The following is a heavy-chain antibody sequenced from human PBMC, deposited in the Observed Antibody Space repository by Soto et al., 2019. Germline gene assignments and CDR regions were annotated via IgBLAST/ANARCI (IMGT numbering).Heavy chain of an antibody. CDR3: ATRRITMVRGVTTNWFDP. CDR1: GFTFSDYY. D-gene: IGHD3-10*01. J-gene: IGHJ5*02. CDR2: ISSSGSTI. Sequence: GGSLRLSCAASGFTFSDYYMSWIRQAPGKGLEWVSYISSSGSTIYYADSVKGRFTISRDNAKNSLYLQMNSLRAEDTAVYYCATRRITMVRGVTTNWFDPWGQGTLVTVS. V-gene: IGHV3-11*01.